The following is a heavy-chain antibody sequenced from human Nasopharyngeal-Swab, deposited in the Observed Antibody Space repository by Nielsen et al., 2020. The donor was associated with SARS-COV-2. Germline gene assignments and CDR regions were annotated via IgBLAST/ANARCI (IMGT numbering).Heavy chain of an antibody. CDR2: ISSSSSTI. V-gene: IGHV3-48*02. J-gene: IGHJ6*03. Sequence: GESLKISCAASGFTFSSYSMNWVRQAPGKGLEWVSYISSSSSTIYYADSVKGRFTISRDNAKNSLYLQMNSLRDEDTAVYYCARDLQGYYYYYMDVWGKGTTVTVSS. CDR1: GFTFSSYS. CDR3: ARDLQGYYYYYMDV.